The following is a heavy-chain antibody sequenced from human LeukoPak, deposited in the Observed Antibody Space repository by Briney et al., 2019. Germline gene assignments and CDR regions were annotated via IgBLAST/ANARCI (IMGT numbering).Heavy chain of an antibody. CDR3: ARLSTSGDAAWLDY. D-gene: IGHD5-12*01. CDR1: DGFINIGRYY. CDR2: IYHSGST. V-gene: IGHV4-31*11. Sequence: SQTLSLTCDVSDGFINIGRYYWRWIRQHPGKGLECIGYIYHSGSTYYNPSLKSRFTISLDTSKNQFSLKLSSVTAADTAVYYCARLSTSGDAAWLDYWGQGTLVAVSS. J-gene: IGHJ4*02.